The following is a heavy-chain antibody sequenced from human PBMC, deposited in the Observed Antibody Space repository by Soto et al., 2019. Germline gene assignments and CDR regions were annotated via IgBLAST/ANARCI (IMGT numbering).Heavy chain of an antibody. Sequence: QVHLVESGGGVVQPGRSLRLSCAASGFIFSSYAMHWVRQAPGKGLEWVAAISYSGSTKYYADSVKGRFTISRDNSKNTLYLQMNSLKVEDTAVYYCAESDWGQGTLVTVSS. CDR2: ISYSGSTK. CDR3: AESD. V-gene: IGHV3-30-3*01. J-gene: IGHJ4*02. CDR1: GFIFSSYA.